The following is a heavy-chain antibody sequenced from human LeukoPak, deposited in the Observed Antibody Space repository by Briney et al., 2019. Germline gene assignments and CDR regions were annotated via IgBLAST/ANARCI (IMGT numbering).Heavy chain of an antibody. J-gene: IGHJ4*02. D-gene: IGHD6-6*01. CDR1: GGSISSYY. CDR2: IYYTGST. CDR3: ASLPYSRSPLFDL. V-gene: IGHV4-59*01. Sequence: KPSETLPLTCTVSGGSISSYYWSWIRQPPGKGLEWIGYIYYTGSTNYNPSLKGRVTMSIDTSKNQFSLKLSSVTAADTAVYYCASLPYSRSPLFDLWGQGTLVTVSS.